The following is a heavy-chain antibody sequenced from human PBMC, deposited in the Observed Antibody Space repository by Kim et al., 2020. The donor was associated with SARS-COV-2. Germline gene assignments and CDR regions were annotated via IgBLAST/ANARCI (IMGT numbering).Heavy chain of an antibody. CDR3: VSGVGEY. J-gene: IGHJ4*02. V-gene: IGHV3-74*01. D-gene: IGHD3-16*01. CDR1: GFSFSTYW. CDR2: INSDGSST. Sequence: GGSLRLSCEASGFSFSTYWMHWVRQAPGKGLVWVSRINSDGSSTTYADSVKGRFTISRDNAKNTLYLQMNSLRVEDTALYYCVSGVGEYWGQGTLVTVSS.